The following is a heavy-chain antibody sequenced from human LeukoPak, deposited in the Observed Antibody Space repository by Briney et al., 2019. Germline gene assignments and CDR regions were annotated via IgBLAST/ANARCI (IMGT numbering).Heavy chain of an antibody. CDR1: GYTFTGYY. V-gene: IGHV1-2*02. CDR2: INPNSGGT. CDR3: VRGGRAHTAMVFEY. Sequence: ASVKVSCKASGYTFTGYYMHWVRQAPGQGLEWMGWINPNSGGTNYAQKFQGRVTMTRDTSISTAYMQLSRLRSDDTAVYYCVRGGRAHTAMVFEYWGQGNLVTVSS. J-gene: IGHJ4*01. D-gene: IGHD5-18*01.